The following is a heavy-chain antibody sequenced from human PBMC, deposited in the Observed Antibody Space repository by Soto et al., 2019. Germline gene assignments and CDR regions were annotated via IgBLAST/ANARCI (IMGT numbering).Heavy chain of an antibody. Sequence: SETLSLTCRVSDGSMNSDSSYWGWIHQPPGKGLEWIGVINHSGSTYHNLSLKGRVTMSVDASRNQFSLKLTSMAAADTAVYYCARLGGYVSVGYYYLWDSWGQGTLVTVS. CDR1: DGSMNSDSSY. CDR2: INHSGST. V-gene: IGHV4-39*01. CDR3: ARLGGYVSVGYYYLWDS. D-gene: IGHD3-22*01. J-gene: IGHJ4*02.